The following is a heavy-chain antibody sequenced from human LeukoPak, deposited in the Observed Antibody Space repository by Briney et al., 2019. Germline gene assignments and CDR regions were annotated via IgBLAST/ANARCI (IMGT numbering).Heavy chain of an antibody. CDR2: IIPIFGTA. V-gene: IGHV1-69*13. Sequence: SVKVSCKASGGTFRSYAISWVRQAPGQGLEWMGVIIPIFGTANYAQKFQGRVTITADESTSTAYMELSSLRSEQTAVYYCARTLGYSSGWYSEPSPSWFDPWGQGTLVTVSS. CDR1: GGTFRSYA. J-gene: IGHJ5*02. CDR3: ARTLGYSSGWYSEPSPSWFDP. D-gene: IGHD6-19*01.